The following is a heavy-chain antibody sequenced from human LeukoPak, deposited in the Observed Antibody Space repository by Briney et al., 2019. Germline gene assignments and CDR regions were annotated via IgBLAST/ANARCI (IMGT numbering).Heavy chain of an antibody. V-gene: IGHV3-48*04. CDR1: GFTFDNYN. Sequence: GGSLRLSCAASGFTFDNYNMNWVRQAPGKALEWVSSITSWSTTIFYADSVKGRFSISRDNAKNSLYLQMHSLRAEDTALYYCARDLVADYWGLGTLVTVSS. J-gene: IGHJ4*02. D-gene: IGHD2-8*02. CDR2: ITSWSTTI. CDR3: ARDLVADY.